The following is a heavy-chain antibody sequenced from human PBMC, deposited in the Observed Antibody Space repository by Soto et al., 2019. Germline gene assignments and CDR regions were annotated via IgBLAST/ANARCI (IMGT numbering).Heavy chain of an antibody. CDR2: IKSKTDGGTT. D-gene: IGHD6-13*01. V-gene: IGHV3-15*07. Sequence: GGSLRLSCAASGFTFSNAWMNWVRQAPGKGLEWVGRIKSKTDGGTTDYAAPVKGRFTISRDDSKNTLYLQMNSLKTEDTAVYYCTTGSPAISIAAAGTFSGGTTDYWGQGTLVTVSS. J-gene: IGHJ4*02. CDR3: TTGSPAISIAAAGTFSGGTTDY. CDR1: GFTFSNAW.